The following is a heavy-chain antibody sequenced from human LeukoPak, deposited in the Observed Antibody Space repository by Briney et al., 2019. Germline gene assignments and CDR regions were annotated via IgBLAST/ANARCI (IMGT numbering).Heavy chain of an antibody. CDR1: GFTFDDYG. V-gene: IGHV3-20*04. Sequence: GGSLRLSCAASGFTFDDYGMSWVRQAPGKGLEWVSGINWNGGSTGYADSVKGRFTISRDNAKNSLYLQMNSLRAEDTAVYYCAKETSRIGGSMASFDYWGQGTLVTVSS. D-gene: IGHD1-26*01. CDR2: INWNGGST. CDR3: AKETSRIGGSMASFDY. J-gene: IGHJ4*02.